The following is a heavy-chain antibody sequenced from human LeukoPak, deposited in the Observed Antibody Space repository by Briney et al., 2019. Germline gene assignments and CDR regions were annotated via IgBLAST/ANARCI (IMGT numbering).Heavy chain of an antibody. CDR2: IYYSGST. CDR3: ARENGGRYYDSSGNDAFDI. V-gene: IGHV4-31*03. J-gene: IGHJ3*02. Sequence: PSETLSLTCTVSGGSISSGGYYWSWIRQHPGKGLEWVGYIYYSGSTYYNPSLKSRVTISVDTSKNQFSLKLSSVTAADTAVYYCARENGGRYYDSSGNDAFDIWGQGTMVTVSS. CDR1: GGSISSGGYY. D-gene: IGHD3-22*01.